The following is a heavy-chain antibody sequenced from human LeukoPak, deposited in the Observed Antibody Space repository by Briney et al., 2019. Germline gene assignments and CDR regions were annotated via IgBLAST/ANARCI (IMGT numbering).Heavy chain of an antibody. Sequence: GGSLRLSCAASGFTFSSSAMNWVRQAPGKGLEWVSSISVSGDRTYYADSVKGRFTISRDNSKNTLFLQMNSLRAEDTAVYYCAKGYYGSGSYGWFDYWGQGTLVTVSS. CDR2: ISVSGDRT. D-gene: IGHD3-10*01. V-gene: IGHV3-23*01. CDR3: AKGYYGSGSYGWFDY. CDR1: GFTFSSSA. J-gene: IGHJ4*02.